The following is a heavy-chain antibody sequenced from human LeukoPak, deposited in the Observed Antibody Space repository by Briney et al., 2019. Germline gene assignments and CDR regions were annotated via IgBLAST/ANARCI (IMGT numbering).Heavy chain of an antibody. CDR1: GGSFSGYY. V-gene: IGHV4-34*01. CDR2: INHSGST. Sequence: PSETLSLTCAVYGGSFSGYYWSWIRQPPGKGLEWIGEINHSGSTNYNPSLKSRVTISVDTSKNQFSLKLSSVTAADTAVYYCARVQRGYSGYEYYFDYWGQGTLVTVSS. D-gene: IGHD5-12*01. J-gene: IGHJ4*02. CDR3: ARVQRGYSGYEYYFDY.